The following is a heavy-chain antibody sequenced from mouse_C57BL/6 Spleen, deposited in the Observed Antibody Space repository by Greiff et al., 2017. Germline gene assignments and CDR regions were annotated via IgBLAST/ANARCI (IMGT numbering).Heavy chain of an antibody. D-gene: IGHD2-3*01. CDR1: GYTFTDYY. Sequence: EVQLQQSGPELVKPGASVKISCKASGYTFTDYYMNWVKQSHGKSLEWIGDINPNNGGTSYNQKFKGKATLTVDKSSSTAYMELRSLTSEDSAVYYCARSAGRWLLLYFDYWGQGTTLTVSS. J-gene: IGHJ2*01. CDR3: ARSAGRWLLLYFDY. CDR2: INPNNGGT. V-gene: IGHV1-26*01.